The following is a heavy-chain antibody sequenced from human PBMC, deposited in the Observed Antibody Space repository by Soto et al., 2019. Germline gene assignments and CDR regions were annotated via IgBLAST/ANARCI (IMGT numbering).Heavy chain of an antibody. J-gene: IGHJ4*02. Sequence: SETLSLTCTVSGGSISSYYWGWFRQPPGKGLEWIGYIYYTGTTTYHPSLKSRVTISIDTSRNQFSLKLNSVTAADTAVYYCARLGGYYQAFDQWGQGSLVTVS. CDR3: ARLGGYYQAFDQ. V-gene: IGHV4-59*08. D-gene: IGHD2-21*02. CDR2: IYYTGTT. CDR1: GGSISSYY.